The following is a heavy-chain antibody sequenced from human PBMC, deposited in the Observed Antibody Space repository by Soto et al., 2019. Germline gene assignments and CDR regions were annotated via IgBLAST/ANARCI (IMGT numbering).Heavy chain of an antibody. D-gene: IGHD3-10*01. CDR1: GYTFTYVY. J-gene: IGHJ6*02. Sequence: QMHLVQSGAEVKRTGSSVKISCKASGYTFTYVYLHWVRQAPGQSLEWMGCITPYNGNTRYAQKFQDRVTITRDGSLTVFLELSSLRSEDTAIHYCARSSYYGSATYTDYGVVVLGQGTTVTVSS. V-gene: IGHV1-45*02. CDR3: ARSSYYGSATYTDYGVVV. CDR2: ITPYNGNT.